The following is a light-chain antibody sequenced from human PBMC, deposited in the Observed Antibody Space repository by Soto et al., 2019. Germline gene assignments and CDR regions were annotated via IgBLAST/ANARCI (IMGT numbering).Light chain of an antibody. Sequence: DIQMTQSPSSLSASVGDRVTIICQASQDITNYLNWYQQKPGKAPKLLIYDASNLETGVPSRFSGSGSGTQFSFTISSLQPEDIATYYCQQFDNVPFTFGQGTRLEMK. CDR3: QQFDNVPFT. CDR1: QDITNY. V-gene: IGKV1-33*01. CDR2: DAS. J-gene: IGKJ5*01.